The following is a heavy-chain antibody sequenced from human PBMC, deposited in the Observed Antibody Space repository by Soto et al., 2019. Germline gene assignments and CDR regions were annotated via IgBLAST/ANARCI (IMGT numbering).Heavy chain of an antibody. V-gene: IGHV3-11*05. Sequence: PGGSLRLSCAASGFTFSDYYMSWIRQAPGKGLEWVSYISSSSSYTNYADSVKGRFTISRDNSMNTLYLQMNTLRAEDTAIYYCAIGQLGSDAFDIWGQGTMVTVSS. CDR1: GFTFSDYY. CDR2: ISSSSSYT. J-gene: IGHJ3*02. CDR3: AIGQLGSDAFDI. D-gene: IGHD2-2*01.